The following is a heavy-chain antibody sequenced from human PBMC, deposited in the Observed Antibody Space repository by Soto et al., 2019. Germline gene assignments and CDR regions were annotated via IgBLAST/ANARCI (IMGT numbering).Heavy chain of an antibody. Sequence: TGGSLRLSCAASGFTFSNYSMHWVRQAPGKGLEWVGMIKYDGSEKFYADSVKGRFTISRDNAKNSLYLQMNSLRAEDTAVYYCARDLALQQWLPLLDWFDPWGQGTLVTVSS. J-gene: IGHJ5*02. CDR2: IKYDGSEK. CDR3: ARDLALQQWLPLLDWFDP. V-gene: IGHV3-7*01. D-gene: IGHD6-19*01. CDR1: GFTFSNYS.